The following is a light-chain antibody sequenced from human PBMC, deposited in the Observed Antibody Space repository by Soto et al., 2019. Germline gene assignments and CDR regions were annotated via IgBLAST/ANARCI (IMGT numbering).Light chain of an antibody. J-gene: IGKJ5*01. CDR1: QSVSSY. V-gene: IGKV3-11*01. CDR3: QQRSSNWPPVT. Sequence: EIVLTQSPATLSLSPGERATPSCRASQSVSSYLAWYQQKPGQAPRLLIYNASNRATGIPARFSGSGSGTDFTLTISSLEPEDFAVYYCQQRSSNWPPVTVGRGTRLEIK. CDR2: NAS.